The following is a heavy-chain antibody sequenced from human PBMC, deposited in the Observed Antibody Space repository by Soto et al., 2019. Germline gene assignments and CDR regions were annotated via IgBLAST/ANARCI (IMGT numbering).Heavy chain of an antibody. CDR1: GYTFTGYY. Sequence: GASVKVSCKASGYTFTGYYMHWVRQAPGQGLEWMGWINPNSGGTNYAQKFQGWVTMTRDTSISTAYMGLSRLRSDDTAVYYCATHGNPAAAVNYYYGMDVWGQGTTVTVSS. CDR3: ATHGNPAAAVNYYYGMDV. CDR2: INPNSGGT. D-gene: IGHD6-13*01. J-gene: IGHJ6*02. V-gene: IGHV1-2*04.